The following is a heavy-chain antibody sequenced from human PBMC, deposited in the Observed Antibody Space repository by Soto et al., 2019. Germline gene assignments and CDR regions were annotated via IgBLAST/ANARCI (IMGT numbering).Heavy chain of an antibody. CDR1: GGSISSYY. D-gene: IGHD3-22*01. J-gene: IGHJ4*02. Sequence: SETLSLTCTVSGGSISSYYWSWIRQPPGKGLEWIGYIYYSGSTNYNPSLKSRVTISVDTSKNQFSLKLSSVTAADTAVYYCASNQDFYDSSGYYYWGQGTLVTVSS. CDR3: ASNQDFYDSSGYYY. V-gene: IGHV4-59*12. CDR2: IYYSGST.